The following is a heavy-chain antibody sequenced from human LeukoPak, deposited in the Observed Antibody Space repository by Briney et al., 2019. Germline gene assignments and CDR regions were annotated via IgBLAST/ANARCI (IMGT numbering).Heavy chain of an antibody. Sequence: GASVKVSCKASGYTFTSYYMHWVRQAPGKGLEWMGIINPSGGSTSYAQKFQGRVTMTRDTSTSTVYMELSSLRSEDTAVYYCARDPHYDILTDPGDIWGQGTMVTVSS. CDR3: ARDPHYDILTDPGDI. J-gene: IGHJ3*02. V-gene: IGHV1-46*01. D-gene: IGHD3-9*01. CDR2: INPSGGST. CDR1: GYTFTSYY.